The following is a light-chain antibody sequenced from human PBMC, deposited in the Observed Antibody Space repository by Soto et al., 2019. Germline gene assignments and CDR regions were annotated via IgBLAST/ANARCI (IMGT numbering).Light chain of an antibody. V-gene: IGKV3D-15*01. CDR3: QQYNSYSRT. J-gene: IGKJ2*01. Sequence: PGARATLSCRASQSVSSYLAWYQQKPGQAPRLLIYDASNRATGIPARFSGSGSGTEFTLTISSLQPDDFATYYCQQYNSYSRTFGPG. CDR1: QSVSSY. CDR2: DAS.